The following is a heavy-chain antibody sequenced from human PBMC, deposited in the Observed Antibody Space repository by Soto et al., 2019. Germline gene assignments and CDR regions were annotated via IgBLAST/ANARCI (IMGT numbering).Heavy chain of an antibody. J-gene: IGHJ4*02. V-gene: IGHV1-18*04. CDR1: GYTFTSYS. CDR3: ARNARPADY. D-gene: IGHD2-2*01. Sequence: QVQLVQSGAEVKKPGASVKVSCKASGYTFTSYSISWVRQAPGQGLEWMRWISAYNGNTNYALMLQGRATTTTDTSTNTAHMELRSRRSDDTAGYDGARNARPADYWGQGTLVTVSS. CDR2: ISAYNGNT.